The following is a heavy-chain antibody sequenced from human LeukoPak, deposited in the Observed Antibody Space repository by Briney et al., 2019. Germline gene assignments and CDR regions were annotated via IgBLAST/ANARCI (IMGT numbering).Heavy chain of an antibody. Sequence: SETLSLTCAVSGYSISSGYYWGWIRQPPGKGLEWIGSIYHSGSTYYNPSLKSRVTISVDTSMNQFSLKLSSVTAADTAVYYCARHSTHFWSGLDWFDPWGQGTLVTVSS. CDR1: GYSISSGYY. V-gene: IGHV4-38-2*01. J-gene: IGHJ5*02. D-gene: IGHD3-3*02. CDR3: ARHSTHFWSGLDWFDP. CDR2: IYHSGST.